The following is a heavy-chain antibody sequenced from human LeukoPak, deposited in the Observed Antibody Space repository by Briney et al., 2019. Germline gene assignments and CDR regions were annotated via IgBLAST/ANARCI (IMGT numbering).Heavy chain of an antibody. CDR1: GFTFSSYS. CDR2: ISSSSSYI. CDR3: ARGVVPRLGELSSKPDA. Sequence: GGSLRLSCAASGFTFSSYSTNWVRQAPGKGLEWVSSISSSSSYIYYADSVKGRFTISRDNAKNSLYLQMNSLRAEDTAVYYCARGVVPRLGELSSKPDAWGQGTLVTVSS. J-gene: IGHJ5*02. D-gene: IGHD3-16*02. V-gene: IGHV3-21*01.